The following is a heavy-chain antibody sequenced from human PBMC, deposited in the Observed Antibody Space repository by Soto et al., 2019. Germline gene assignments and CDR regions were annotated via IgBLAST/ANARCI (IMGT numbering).Heavy chain of an antibody. D-gene: IGHD2-15*01. CDR1: GGSFSGYY. J-gene: IGHJ4*02. V-gene: IGHV4-34*01. CDR2: INHSGST. Sequence: QVQLQQWGAGLLKPSETLSLTCAVYGGSFSGYYWSCIRQPPGKGLEWIGEINHSGSTNYNPSLKSRVTISVDTSKHQFSLKLSSVTAADTAVYYCARGPRFVVVVAATNFDYWGQGTLVTVSS. CDR3: ARGPRFVVVVAATNFDY.